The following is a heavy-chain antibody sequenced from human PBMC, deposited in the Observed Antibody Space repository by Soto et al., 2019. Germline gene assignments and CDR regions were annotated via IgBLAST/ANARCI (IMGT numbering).Heavy chain of an antibody. CDR1: GGSISSSSYY. V-gene: IGHV4-39*01. CDR3: ARRGEYFASGSYYNWFDP. J-gene: IGHJ5*02. Sequence: QLQLQESGPGLVKPSETLSLTCSVSGGSISSSSYYWGWIRQPPGKGLEWIGTIYYSGNTYYNPSLKGRVTISVDTSKNQFSLKLSSVTAADTAVYYCARRGEYFASGSYYNWFDPWGQGTLVTVSS. CDR2: IYYSGNT. D-gene: IGHD3-10*01.